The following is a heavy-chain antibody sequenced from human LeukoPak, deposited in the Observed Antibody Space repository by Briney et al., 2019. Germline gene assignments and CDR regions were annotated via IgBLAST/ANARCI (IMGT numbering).Heavy chain of an antibody. D-gene: IGHD3-9*01. CDR1: GGSISSSNW. CDR2: IYHSGST. J-gene: IGHJ4*02. Sequence: PSGTLTLTCAVSGGSISSSNWWRWVRHPPGKRLEWIGVIYHSGSTNYNPSLKSRFTISVDKSKNQFSLKLSSVTAADTAVYYCAGAPTLTGYYPLDYWGQGTLVTVSS. CDR3: AGAPTLTGYYPLDY. V-gene: IGHV4-4*02.